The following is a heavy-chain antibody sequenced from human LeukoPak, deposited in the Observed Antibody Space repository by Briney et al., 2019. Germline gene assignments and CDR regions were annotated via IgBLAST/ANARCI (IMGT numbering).Heavy chain of an antibody. J-gene: IGHJ5*02. CDR1: GFTFSSYS. CDR2: IRNDGTNK. CDR3: AKGTSYNWNDGWFDP. Sequence: GGSLRLSCAASGFTFSSYSMNWVRQAPGKGLEWVAFIRNDGTNKYYAESVKGRFTISRDNPKNTLYLQMNSLRAEDTAVYYCAKGTSYNWNDGWFDPWGNGILVTVSS. V-gene: IGHV3-30*02. D-gene: IGHD1-20*01.